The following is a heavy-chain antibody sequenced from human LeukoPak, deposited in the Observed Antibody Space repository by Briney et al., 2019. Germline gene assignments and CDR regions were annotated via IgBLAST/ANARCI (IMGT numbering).Heavy chain of an antibody. CDR2: INPNTGGT. V-gene: IGHV1-2*04. D-gene: IGHD4-17*01. Sequence: ASVKVSCKASGYPFTGYYVHWVRQAPGHGLEWMGWINPNTGGTNYAQKFQGWVTMTRDTSISTAYMELSRLRSDGTAVYYCARGRATVTTLSGMDVWGQGTTVTVSS. J-gene: IGHJ6*02. CDR3: ARGRATVTTLSGMDV. CDR1: GYPFTGYY.